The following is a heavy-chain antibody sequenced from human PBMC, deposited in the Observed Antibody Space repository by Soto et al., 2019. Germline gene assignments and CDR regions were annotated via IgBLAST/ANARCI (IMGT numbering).Heavy chain of an antibody. CDR2: IRFDGSNE. V-gene: IGHV3-33*01. D-gene: IGHD1-7*01. Sequence: GGSLRLSCAVPGGIFHGYGMHWVRQAPGKGLEWVAIIRFDGSNEEYADSVKGRFTISRDNSKNTLYLQMNTLGAEDTAVYYCARDGIGGTVFRGYLDFWGRGTVVTVSS. CDR3: ARDGIGGTVFRGYLDF. J-gene: IGHJ4*02. CDR1: GGIFHGYG.